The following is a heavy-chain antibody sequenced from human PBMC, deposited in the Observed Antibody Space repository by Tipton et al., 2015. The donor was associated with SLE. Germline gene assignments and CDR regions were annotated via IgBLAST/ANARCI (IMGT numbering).Heavy chain of an antibody. Sequence: QVQLVQSGAEVKKPGASVKVSCKASGYTFTSYDINWVRQATGQGLEWVGWMNPNSGNTGYAQKFQGRVTMTRQTSITTAYMELSSLRSEDTAVYYCARGPWFGEPPIGMDVWGQGTTVTVSS. CDR1: GYTFTSYD. J-gene: IGHJ6*02. D-gene: IGHD3-10*01. CDR3: ARGPWFGEPPIGMDV. CDR2: MNPNSGNT. V-gene: IGHV1-8*01.